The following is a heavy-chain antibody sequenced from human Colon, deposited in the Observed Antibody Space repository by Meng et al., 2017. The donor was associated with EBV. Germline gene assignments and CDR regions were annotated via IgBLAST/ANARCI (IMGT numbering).Heavy chain of an antibody. D-gene: IGHD2-2*01. CDR3: ASGRKYCSSTSCYGQFDY. V-gene: IGHV4-4*02. Sequence: LSEWRRGLGDPSGTLSLTCAVSGGSISSSNWWSWVRQPPGKGLEWIGEIYHSGSTNYNPSLKSRVTISVDKSKNQFSLKLSSVTAADTAVYYCASGRKYCSSTSCYGQFDYWGQGTLVTASS. CDR2: IYHSGST. CDR1: GGSISSSNW. J-gene: IGHJ4*02.